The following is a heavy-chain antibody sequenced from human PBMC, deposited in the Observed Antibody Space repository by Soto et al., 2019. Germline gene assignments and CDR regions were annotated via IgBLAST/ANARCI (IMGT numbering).Heavy chain of an antibody. V-gene: IGHV1-18*01. D-gene: IGHD6-19*01. CDR2: ISAYNGNT. J-gene: IGHJ4*02. CDR1: GFTFTTYA. CDR3: AVSHIAVAGKQGN. Sequence: ASVTLSCKASGFTFTTYAMRCVLQAPGQGLEWMGWISAYNGNTNYAQKLQGRVTMTTDTSTSTAYMELRSLRSDDTAVYYCAVSHIAVAGKQGNWGQGLLVTVSS.